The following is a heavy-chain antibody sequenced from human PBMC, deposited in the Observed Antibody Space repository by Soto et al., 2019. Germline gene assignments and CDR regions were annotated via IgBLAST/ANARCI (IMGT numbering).Heavy chain of an antibody. CDR2: ISYDGSNK. CDR3: ESRLAYCCGYCYSGGFDF. J-gene: IGHJ4*02. V-gene: IGHV3-30*09. D-gene: IGHD2-21*02. Sequence: QVQLVESGGGVVPPGRSLRLSCAASGFTFRSYAMHWVRQAPGKGLEWVAVISYDGSNKYYADSVKGRFAISRDNSKNTLYMQMNSRKAEDAAVYYCESRLAYCCGYCYSGGFDFWGQGTLVTV. CDR1: GFTFRSYA.